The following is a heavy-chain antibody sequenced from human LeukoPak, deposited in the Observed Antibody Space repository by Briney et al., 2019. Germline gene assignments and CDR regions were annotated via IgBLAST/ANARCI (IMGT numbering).Heavy chain of an antibody. Sequence: GGSLRLSCAASGFTFSSYWMHWVRQAPGKGLVWVSRINSDGSSTSYPDSVKGRFTISRDNAKNTLYLQMNSLRAEDTAVYYSARGRSSARGNDYWGQGTLVTVSS. CDR3: ARGRSSARGNDY. V-gene: IGHV3-74*01. J-gene: IGHJ4*02. D-gene: IGHD3-22*01. CDR1: GFTFSSYW. CDR2: INSDGSST.